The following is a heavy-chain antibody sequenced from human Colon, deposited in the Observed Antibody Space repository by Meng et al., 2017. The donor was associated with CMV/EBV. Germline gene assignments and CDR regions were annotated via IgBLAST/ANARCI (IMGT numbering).Heavy chain of an antibody. Sequence: CAASGFTFSNYRMHWVRQAPGKGLVWVSRINTDGTGTYYADSVKGRFTISRDNAKNTLYLQMNSLRPEDTAVYYCATAMAGVADYWGPGTLVTVSS. D-gene: IGHD6-19*01. CDR1: GFTFSNYR. J-gene: IGHJ4*02. V-gene: IGHV3-74*01. CDR3: ATAMAGVADY. CDR2: INTDGTGT.